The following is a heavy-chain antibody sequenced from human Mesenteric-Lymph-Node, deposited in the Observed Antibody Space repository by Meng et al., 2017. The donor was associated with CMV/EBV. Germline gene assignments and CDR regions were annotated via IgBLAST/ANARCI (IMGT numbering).Heavy chain of an antibody. CDR3: AREGERCSTTCFLGY. CDR1: GGSITSGDYY. V-gene: IGHV4-30-4*08. CDR2: IYYSGST. Sequence: LRLSCTVSGGSITSGDYYWSWIRQPPGKGLEWIGYIYYSGSTYYNPSLKSRIIMSVDTSKNQFSLNLNSVTAADTAVYYCAREGERCSTTCFLGYWGQGTLVTVSS. J-gene: IGHJ4*02. D-gene: IGHD2-2*01.